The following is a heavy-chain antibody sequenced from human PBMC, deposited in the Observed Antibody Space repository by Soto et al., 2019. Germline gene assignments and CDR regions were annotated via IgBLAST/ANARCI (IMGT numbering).Heavy chain of an antibody. V-gene: IGHV3-30*18. D-gene: IGHD3-9*01. CDR2: ISYDGSNK. J-gene: IGHJ4*02. Sequence: PGGSMRHSCAASGFTFSSYGMHWVRQAPGKGLEWVAVISYDGSNKYYAVSVKGRFTISRDNSKNTLYLQMNSLRAEDTAVYYCAKDLYDILTGYQLDYWGQGTLVTVSS. CDR1: GFTFSSYG. CDR3: AKDLYDILTGYQLDY.